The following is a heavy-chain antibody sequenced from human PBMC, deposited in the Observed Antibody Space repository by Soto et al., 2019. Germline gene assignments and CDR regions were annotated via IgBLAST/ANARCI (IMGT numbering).Heavy chain of an antibody. CDR3: ARVGRTVTMVRGVITHYYYYYGMDV. V-gene: IGHV4-34*01. CDR2: INHSGST. Sequence: PSETLSLTCAVYGGSFSGYYWSWIRQPPGKGLEWIGEINHSGSTNYNPSLKSRVTISVDTSKNQFSLKLSSVTAADTAVYYCARVGRTVTMVRGVITHYYYYYGMDVWGQGTTVTVSS. CDR1: GGSFSGYY. J-gene: IGHJ6*02. D-gene: IGHD3-10*01.